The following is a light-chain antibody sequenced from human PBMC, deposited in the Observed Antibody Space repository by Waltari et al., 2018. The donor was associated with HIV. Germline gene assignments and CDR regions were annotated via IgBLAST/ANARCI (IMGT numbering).Light chain of an antibody. Sequence: QSVLTQPPSASGAPGQWVTISCSGSSSNIGSNTVNWYAHLPGTAPKLLIYSTNQRPSGVPDRFSGSKSGTSASLSITGLQSEVEADYYCSAWDDSLNGVVFGGGTKVTVL. CDR2: STN. J-gene: IGLJ2*01. V-gene: IGLV1-44*01. CDR1: SSNIGSNT. CDR3: SAWDDSLNGVV.